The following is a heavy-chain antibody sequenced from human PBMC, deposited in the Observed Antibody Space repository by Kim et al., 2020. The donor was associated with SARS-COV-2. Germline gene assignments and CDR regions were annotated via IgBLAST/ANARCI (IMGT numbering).Heavy chain of an antibody. D-gene: IGHD6-6*01. V-gene: IGHV5-51*01. Sequence: SPSLQGHVTISADKATSTAYLQWSSLKASDTAMYYCARSIADRPFDAFDIWGQGTMVTVSS. CDR3: ARSIADRPFDAFDI. J-gene: IGHJ3*02.